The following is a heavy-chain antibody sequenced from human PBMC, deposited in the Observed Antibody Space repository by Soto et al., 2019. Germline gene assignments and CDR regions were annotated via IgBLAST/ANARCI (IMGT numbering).Heavy chain of an antibody. V-gene: IGHV3-30*18. CDR1: GFSFNKYG. Sequence: RGSLRLSCAASGFSFNKYGMHLVRHSPFKGLEWVAYVSSDGSNQYYADSVKGRFTISRDNSKSTLFLQLDSLRVDDTAVYYCAKDRVIQLLPIWPDPWGQGTLVTVSS. CDR3: AKDRVIQLLPIWPDP. J-gene: IGHJ5*02. CDR2: VSSDGSNQ. D-gene: IGHD2-2*01.